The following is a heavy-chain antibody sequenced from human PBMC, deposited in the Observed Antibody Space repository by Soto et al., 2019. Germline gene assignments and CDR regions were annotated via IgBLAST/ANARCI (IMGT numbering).Heavy chain of an antibody. V-gene: IGHV3-64D*08. D-gene: IGHD1-1*01. CDR1: GFTFSSYA. CDR2: ISSNGGST. J-gene: IGHJ6*02. Sequence: PGGSLRLSCSASGFTFSSYAMHWVRQAPGKGLEYVSAISSNGGSTYYADSVKGRFTISRDNSKNTLYLQMSSLRAEDTAVYYCVKDQLCLRCEPLALEPERTHYYYYYGMDVWGQGTTVTVSS. CDR3: VKDQLCLRCEPLALEPERTHYYYYYGMDV.